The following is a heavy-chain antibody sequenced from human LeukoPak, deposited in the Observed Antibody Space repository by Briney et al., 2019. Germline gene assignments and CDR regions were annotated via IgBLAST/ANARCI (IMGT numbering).Heavy chain of an antibody. CDR2: IIPVFEKP. Sequence: GASVKPSCKASGGTFSNYAVSWVRQAPGQGLEWMGGIIPVFEKPNYARKFLGRVTITADESTSTAYMELSSLRSEDTAVYSCARGKSYYDSGGYYYYYYMDVWGKGTTVTVSS. V-gene: IGHV1-69*13. CDR1: GGTFSNYA. J-gene: IGHJ6*03. D-gene: IGHD3-22*01. CDR3: ARGKSYYDSGGYYYYYYMDV.